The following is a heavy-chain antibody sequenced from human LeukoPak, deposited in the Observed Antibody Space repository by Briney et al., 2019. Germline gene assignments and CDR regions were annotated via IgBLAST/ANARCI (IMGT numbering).Heavy chain of an antibody. CDR2: IIPIFGTA. V-gene: IGHV1-69*13. D-gene: IGHD5-12*01. Sequence: ASVKVSCKASGGTFSSYAISWVRQAPGQGLEWMGGIIPIFGTANYAQKFQGRVTITADESTSTAYMELSSLRSEDTAVYYCARVGYSGYGXXFDXXXQGXMVTV. J-gene: IGHJ3*02. CDR1: GGTFSSYA. CDR3: ARVGYSGYGXXFDX.